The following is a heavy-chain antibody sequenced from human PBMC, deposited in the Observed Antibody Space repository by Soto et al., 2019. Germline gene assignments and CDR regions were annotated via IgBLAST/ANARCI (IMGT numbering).Heavy chain of an antibody. Sequence: XASLRLSCAAAGFTFSSYGMHWVRQAPGTGLEWVAVMSYDGSKYYADTVKGRFTISRDNSKNTLYLQINSLRHEDTAVYYCAKDFTPWFGDYFYYYYGMDVWGQGTTVTVS. CDR2: MSYDGSK. CDR1: GFTFSSYG. V-gene: IGHV3-30*18. D-gene: IGHD4-17*01. J-gene: IGHJ6*02. CDR3: AKDFTPWFGDYFYYYYGMDV.